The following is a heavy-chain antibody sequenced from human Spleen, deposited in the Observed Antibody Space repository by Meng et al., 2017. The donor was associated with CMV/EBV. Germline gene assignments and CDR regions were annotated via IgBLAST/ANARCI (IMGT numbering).Heavy chain of an antibody. Sequence: GESLKISCAASGFTFSSYWMSWVRQAPGKGLEWVVNIKQDGSEKYYVDSVKGRFTISRDNAKNSLYLQMNSLRAEDTAVYYCARDSDDYDFWSAYYTDAFDFWGQGTMVTVSS. V-gene: IGHV3-7*01. CDR2: IKQDGSEK. D-gene: IGHD3-3*01. J-gene: IGHJ3*01. CDR3: ARDSDDYDFWSAYYTDAFDF. CDR1: GFTFSSYW.